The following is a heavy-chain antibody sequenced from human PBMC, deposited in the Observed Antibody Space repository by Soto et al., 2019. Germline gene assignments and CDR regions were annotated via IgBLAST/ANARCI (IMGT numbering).Heavy chain of an antibody. CDR1: GGSFSGEY. V-gene: IGHV4-34*01. D-gene: IGHD6-19*01. J-gene: IGHJ4*02. CDR2: INHSGST. CDR3: ARGKKAVAGTATRGRYYYDY. Sequence: SGTLSLTCAVYGGSFSGEYWSWIRQPPGKGLEWIGEINHSGSTNYNPSLKSRVTISVDTSKNQFSLKLSSVTAADTAVYYCARGKKAVAGTATRGRYYYDYWGQGTLVTVAS.